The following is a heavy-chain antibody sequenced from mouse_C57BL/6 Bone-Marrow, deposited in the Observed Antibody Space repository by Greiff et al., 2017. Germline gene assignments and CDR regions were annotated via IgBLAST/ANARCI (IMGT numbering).Heavy chain of an antibody. CDR3: TRETRAMDY. CDR2: IDPETGGT. J-gene: IGHJ4*01. Sequence: LVESGAELVRPGASVTLSCKASGYTFTDYEMHWVKQTPVHGLEWIGAIDPETGGTAYNKKFKGKAILTAEKSASTAYMELRSLTSEDSAVYYCTRETRAMDYWGQGTSVTVSS. CDR1: GYTFTDYE. V-gene: IGHV1-15*01. D-gene: IGHD1-3*01.